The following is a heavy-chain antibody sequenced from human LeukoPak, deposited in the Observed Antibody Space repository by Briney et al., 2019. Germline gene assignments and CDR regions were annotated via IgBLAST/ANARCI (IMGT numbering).Heavy chain of an antibody. V-gene: IGHV5-51*01. CDR2: IYPDDSDT. CDR3: ARRRGYSYGPFDY. J-gene: IGHJ4*02. D-gene: IGHD5-18*01. Sequence: SGESLKISCKGSGYSFTSYWIGWVRQMPGKGLEWMGIIYPDDSDTRYSPSFQGQVTISADKSIGTAYLQWSSLKASDTAMYYCARRRGYSYGPFDYWGQGTLVTVSS. CDR1: GYSFTSYW.